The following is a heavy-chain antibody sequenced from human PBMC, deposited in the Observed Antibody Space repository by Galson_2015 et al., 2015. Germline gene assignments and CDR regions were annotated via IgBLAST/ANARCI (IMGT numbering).Heavy chain of an antibody. V-gene: IGHV3-48*02. CDR1: GFTFSSYS. CDR2: ISSSSSTI. J-gene: IGHJ5*02. D-gene: IGHD3-3*01. Sequence: SLRLSCAASGFTFSSYSMNWVRQAPGKGLEWVSYISSSSSTIYYADSVKGRFTISRDNAKNSLYLQMNSLRDEDTAVYYCARDLFWSYSGPPPGSFDPWGQGTLVTVSS. CDR3: ARDLFWSYSGPPPGSFDP.